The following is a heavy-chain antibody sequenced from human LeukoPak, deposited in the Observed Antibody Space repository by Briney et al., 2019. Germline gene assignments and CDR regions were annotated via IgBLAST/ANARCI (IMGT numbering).Heavy chain of an antibody. J-gene: IGHJ3*02. CDR2: ISWNSGSI. Sequence: GGSLRLSCAASGFTFDDYAMHWVRQAPGKGLEWVSGISWNSGSIGYADSVKGRFTISRDNAKNSLYLQMNSLRAEDMALYYCAKAVWAAAGTGAFDIWGQGTMVTVSS. D-gene: IGHD6-13*01. CDR1: GFTFDDYA. V-gene: IGHV3-9*03. CDR3: AKAVWAAAGTGAFDI.